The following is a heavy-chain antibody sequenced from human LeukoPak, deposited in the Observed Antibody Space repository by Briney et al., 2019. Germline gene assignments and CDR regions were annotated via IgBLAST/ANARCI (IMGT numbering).Heavy chain of an antibody. CDR1: GYTVTVYY. CDR2: SNPNNGGT. Sequence: GASVKVSCNSSGYTVTVYYIHWVRRAPGQGLELMGWSNPNNGGTNYAKKFQSRVTMTTDTTIRTPYIQLSSLRTDATTVYYFSRGKQYSRANGFDPWGQGTLVTVSS. V-gene: IGHV1-2*02. J-gene: IGHJ5*02. D-gene: IGHD6-25*01. CDR3: SRGKQYSRANGFDP.